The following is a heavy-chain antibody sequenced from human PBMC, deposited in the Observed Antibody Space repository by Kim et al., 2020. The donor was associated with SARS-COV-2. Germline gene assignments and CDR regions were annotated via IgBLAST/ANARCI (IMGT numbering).Heavy chain of an antibody. Sequence: VKGRFTISRDNSENTLYLQMNSLRAEDTAMYYCARDAHSSSGSFYFGLDYWGQGTLVSVSS. D-gene: IGHD3-10*01. J-gene: IGHJ4*02. CDR3: ARDAHSSSGSFYFGLDY. V-gene: IGHV3-30*01.